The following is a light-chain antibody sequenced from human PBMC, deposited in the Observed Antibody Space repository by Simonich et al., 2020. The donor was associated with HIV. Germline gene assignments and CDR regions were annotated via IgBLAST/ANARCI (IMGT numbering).Light chain of an antibody. V-gene: IGKV3-15*01. J-gene: IGKJ2*01. CDR1: RSVSRN. Sequence: EIVMTQSPATLSVSPGERATLSCRASRSVSRNLAWYQQKPGQTPRLLIYGASTRAPGIPARCSGSGSGTEFTLTISSLQPEDFATYYCQQRYNTPYTFGQGTNLEIK. CDR3: QQRYNTPYT. CDR2: GAS.